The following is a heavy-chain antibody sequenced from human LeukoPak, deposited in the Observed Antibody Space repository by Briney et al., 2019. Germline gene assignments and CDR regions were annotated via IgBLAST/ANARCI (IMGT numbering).Heavy chain of an antibody. CDR2: IYTSGST. J-gene: IGHJ4*02. CDR1: GGSMSPYH. CDR3: ARGYGSGSYYLL. Sequence: SETLSLTCTVSGGSMSPYHWGWIRQPPGKGLEWTGYIYTSGSTNYNPSLKSRVTMSVDTSKNQFSLKLSSVTAADTAVYYCARGYGSGSYYLLWGQGTLVTVSS. D-gene: IGHD3-10*01. V-gene: IGHV4-4*08.